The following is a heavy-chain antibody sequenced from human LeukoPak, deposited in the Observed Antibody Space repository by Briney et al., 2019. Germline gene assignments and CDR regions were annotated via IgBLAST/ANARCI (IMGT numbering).Heavy chain of an antibody. V-gene: IGHV3-33*01. D-gene: IGHD7-27*01. CDR2: IWYDGSNK. CDR1: GFTFSSYG. J-gene: IGHJ4*02. Sequence: GRSLRLSCAASGFTFSSYGMHWVRQAPGKGLEWVAVIWYDGSNKYYADSVKGRFTISRDNSKNTLYLQMNSLRAEDTAVYYCVRALMGTSDHWGQGSLVTVSS. CDR3: VRALMGTSDH.